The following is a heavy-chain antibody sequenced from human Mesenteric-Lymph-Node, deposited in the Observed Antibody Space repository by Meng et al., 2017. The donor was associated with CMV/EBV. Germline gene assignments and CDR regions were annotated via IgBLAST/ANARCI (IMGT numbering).Heavy chain of an antibody. D-gene: IGHD4-17*01. J-gene: IGHJ4*02. CDR1: MFSAYT. V-gene: IGHV1-69*05. CDR3: ARAPILGDYGDLYYFDF. Sequence: MFSAYTVSWVRQAPGQGLQWMGRIIPVFGTTNYAQKFQGRVTITTDESTSTIYMEVNSLTSEDTAIYYCARAPILGDYGDLYYFDFWGQGTLVTVSS. CDR2: IIPVFGTT.